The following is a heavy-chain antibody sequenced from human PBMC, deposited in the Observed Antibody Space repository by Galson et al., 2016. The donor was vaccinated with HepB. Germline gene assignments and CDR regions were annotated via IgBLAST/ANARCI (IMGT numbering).Heavy chain of an antibody. Sequence: SLRLSCAASGATVSLNYMSWVRQAPGKGLEWVSTVYSDDNAYYAASVKGRFTISRGNSKNTLDLQMNSLRAEDTAVYYCARDVYDYYYGSGNTHSQFSFDYWGQGTLVTVSS. D-gene: IGHD3-10*01. J-gene: IGHJ4*02. CDR3: ARDVYDYYYGSGNTHSQFSFDY. CDR2: VYSDDNA. V-gene: IGHV3-53*01. CDR1: GATVSLNY.